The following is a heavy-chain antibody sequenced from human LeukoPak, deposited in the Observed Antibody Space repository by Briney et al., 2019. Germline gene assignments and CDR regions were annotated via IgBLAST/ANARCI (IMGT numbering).Heavy chain of an antibody. V-gene: IGHV1-46*01. CDR1: GYTFTNNW. J-gene: IGHJ4*02. D-gene: IGHD4-17*01. CDR3: AREGDYGDYEVDY. Sequence: ASVKVSCKAFGYTFTNNWMHWVRQAPGQGPEWMGLISPTGGSTAYAQKFQGRVTLTRDMSTSTAYMELSSLRSEDTAVYYCAREGDYGDYEVDYWGQGTLVTVSS. CDR2: ISPTGGST.